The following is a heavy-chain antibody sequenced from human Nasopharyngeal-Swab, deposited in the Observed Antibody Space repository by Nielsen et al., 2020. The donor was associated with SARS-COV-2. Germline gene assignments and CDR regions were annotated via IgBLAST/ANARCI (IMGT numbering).Heavy chain of an antibody. CDR2: MSWNSGSI. D-gene: IGHD3-10*01. Sequence: SLKISCAASGFTFDDYAMHWVRQAPGKGLEWVSGMSWNSGSIGYADSVKGRFTISRDNAKNSLYLQMNSLRAEDTALYYCAKDISRYGSGSYFDYWGQGTLVTVSS. CDR3: AKDISRYGSGSYFDY. CDR1: GFTFDDYA. J-gene: IGHJ4*02. V-gene: IGHV3-9*01.